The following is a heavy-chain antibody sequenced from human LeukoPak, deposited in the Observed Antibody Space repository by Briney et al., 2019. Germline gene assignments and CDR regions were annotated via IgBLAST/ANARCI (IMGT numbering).Heavy chain of an antibody. Sequence: GASVKVSCKASGGTFSSYGISWVRQAPGQGLEWMGEIIPICGTANYAQKFQGRVTITTDESTSTAYMELSSLRSEDTAVYYCAIQLGNLDYGRQGTLATVSS. V-gene: IGHV1-69*05. CDR3: AIQLGNLDY. D-gene: IGHD1-1*01. CDR1: GGTFSSYG. J-gene: IGHJ4*02. CDR2: IIPICGTA.